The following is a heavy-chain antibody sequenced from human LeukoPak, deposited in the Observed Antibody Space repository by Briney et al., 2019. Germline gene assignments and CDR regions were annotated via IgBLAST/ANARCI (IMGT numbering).Heavy chain of an antibody. D-gene: IGHD5-18*01. CDR2: ISAYNGNT. J-gene: IGHJ4*02. CDR3: ARGDTAMVATYYFDY. CDR1: GYTFTSYG. V-gene: IGHV1-18*01. Sequence: ASVKVSCKASGYTFTSYGISWVRQAPGQWLEWMGWISAYNGNTNYAQKLQGRVTMTTDTSTSTAYMELRSLRSDDTAVYYCARGDTAMVATYYFDYWGQGTLVTVSS.